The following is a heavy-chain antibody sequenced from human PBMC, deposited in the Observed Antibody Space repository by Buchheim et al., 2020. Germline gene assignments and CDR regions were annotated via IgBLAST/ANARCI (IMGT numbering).Heavy chain of an antibody. Sequence: QVQLVQSGPEMKKPGASVKVSCKASGYTFDNYAINWVRQAPGHGLEWMGWISAYSGNTHFAQKFQDRLTMTTDASTSNAYMELKSLRSDDTAVYFCGRHDYGDYDIDFWGPGT. CDR1: GYTFDNYA. V-gene: IGHV1-18*01. CDR2: ISAYSGNT. CDR3: GRHDYGDYDIDF. J-gene: IGHJ4*02. D-gene: IGHD4-17*01.